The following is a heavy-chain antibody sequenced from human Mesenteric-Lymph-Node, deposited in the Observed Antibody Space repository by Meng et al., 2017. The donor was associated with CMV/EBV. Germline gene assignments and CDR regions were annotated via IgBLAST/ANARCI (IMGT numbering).Heavy chain of an antibody. Sequence: QGELHQWGAGLLKPSETLPVTWAVDGGSFSGYYWNWIRQSPEKGLEWIGEINHSGSTTYNPSFTSRIIISVDTSTNQISLNMSSVTAADTAVYYCARGSSYDILTGYFDYWGQGALVTVSS. J-gene: IGHJ4*02. CDR1: GGSFSGYY. D-gene: IGHD3-9*01. CDR3: ARGSSYDILTGYFDY. CDR2: INHSGST. V-gene: IGHV4-34*01.